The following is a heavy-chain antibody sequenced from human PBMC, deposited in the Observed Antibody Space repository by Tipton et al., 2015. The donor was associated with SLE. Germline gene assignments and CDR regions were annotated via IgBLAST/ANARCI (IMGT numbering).Heavy chain of an antibody. J-gene: IGHJ6*02. CDR2: IKSKTDGGTT. CDR1: GFTFSNAW. CDR3: TTSNPAVATNYYGMDV. D-gene: IGHD5-12*01. Sequence: SLRLSCAASGFTFSNAWMSWVRQAPGKGLEWVGRIKSKTDGGTTDYAAPVKGRFTISRDDSKNTLYLQMNSLKTEDTAVYYCTTSNPAVATNYYGMDVWGQGTTVTVSS. V-gene: IGHV3-15*01.